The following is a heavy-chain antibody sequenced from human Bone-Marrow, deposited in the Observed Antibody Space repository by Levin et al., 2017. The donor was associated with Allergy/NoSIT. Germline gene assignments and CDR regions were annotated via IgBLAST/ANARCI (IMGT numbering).Heavy chain of an antibody. CDR3: ARCSGGPCYSGVDS. CDR1: GDSMSSGDDY. V-gene: IGHV4-30-4*01. Sequence: SETLSLTCTVSGDSMSSGDDYWSWIRQPPGTGLEWIGYIYYSGSTYYNPSLKSRVIMSVDTSKNHFSLKLGSATAADTAVYYCARCSGGPCYSGVDSWGQGTLVTVSS. J-gene: IGHJ4*02. CDR2: IYYSGST. D-gene: IGHD2-15*01.